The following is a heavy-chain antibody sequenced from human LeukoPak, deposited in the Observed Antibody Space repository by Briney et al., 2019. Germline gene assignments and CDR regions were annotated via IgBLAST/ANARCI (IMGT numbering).Heavy chain of an antibody. V-gene: IGHV1-2*02. CDR2: INPNSGGT. J-gene: IGHJ5*02. D-gene: IGHD3-10*01. Sequence: ASVKVSCKASGYTFTGYYMHWVRQAPGQGLEWMGWINPNSGGTNYAQKFQGRVTMTRDTSISTAYMELSRLRSDDTAVYYCAREGYYGSGSYYRNWFDPGGQGTLVTVSS. CDR3: AREGYYGSGSYYRNWFDP. CDR1: GYTFTGYY.